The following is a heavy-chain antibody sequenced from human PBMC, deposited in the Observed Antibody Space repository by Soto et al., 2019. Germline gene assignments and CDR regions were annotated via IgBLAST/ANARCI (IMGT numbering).Heavy chain of an antibody. V-gene: IGHV1-69*13. CDR1: EGNFSSYA. Sequence: GASVKVSCKASEGNFSSYAISWVRQAPGQGLEWMGGIIPIFGTANYAQKFQGRVTITADESTSTAYMELSSLRSEDTAVYYCARDYYGSGSYYNPRPYYFDYWGQGTLVTVSS. CDR3: ARDYYGSGSYYNPRPYYFDY. J-gene: IGHJ4*02. D-gene: IGHD3-10*01. CDR2: IIPIFGTA.